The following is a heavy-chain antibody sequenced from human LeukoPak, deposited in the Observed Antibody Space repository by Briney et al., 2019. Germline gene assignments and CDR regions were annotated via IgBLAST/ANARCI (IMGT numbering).Heavy chain of an antibody. Sequence: GGSLRLSCLASGFTFSSCAMSWVRQAPGKGLEWVSAVSGSGGSTYYADSVKGRFTISRDNSMNTLYLQMNSLRAEDTAVYYCAPWLVLNWFDPWGQGTLVTVSS. CDR2: VSGSGGST. D-gene: IGHD6-19*01. V-gene: IGHV3-23*01. CDR3: APWLVLNWFDP. J-gene: IGHJ5*02. CDR1: GFTFSSCA.